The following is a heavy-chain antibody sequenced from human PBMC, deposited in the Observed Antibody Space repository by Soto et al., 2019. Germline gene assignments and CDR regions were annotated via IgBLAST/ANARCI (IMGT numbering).Heavy chain of an antibody. J-gene: IGHJ3*02. CDR1: GFTFSSYS. CDR2: ISSSSSYI. Sequence: GGSLRLSCAASGFTFSSYSMNWVRQAPGKGLEWVSSISSSSSYIYYADSVKGRFTISRDNAKNSLYLQMNSLRAEDTAVYYCAGDKLDYDFWSGYSNDAFDIWGQGTMVTVSS. D-gene: IGHD3-3*01. V-gene: IGHV3-21*01. CDR3: AGDKLDYDFWSGYSNDAFDI.